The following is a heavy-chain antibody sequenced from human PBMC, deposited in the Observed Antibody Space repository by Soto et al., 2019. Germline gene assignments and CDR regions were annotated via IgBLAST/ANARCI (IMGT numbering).Heavy chain of an antibody. Sequence: SETLSLTCTVSGGSISSYYWSWVRQPPGKGLEWIGYIYYSGSTNYNPSIKSRVTISVDTSQNQFSLKLSSVTAADTALYYCARGWGYTHYYYYMDVWGKGTTVTVAS. J-gene: IGHJ6*03. D-gene: IGHD3-16*01. CDR2: IYYSGST. V-gene: IGHV4-59*01. CDR1: GGSISSYY. CDR3: ARGWGYTHYYYYMDV.